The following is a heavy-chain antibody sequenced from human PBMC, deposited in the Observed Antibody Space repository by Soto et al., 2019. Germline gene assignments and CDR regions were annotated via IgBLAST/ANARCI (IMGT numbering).Heavy chain of an antibody. Sequence: GGSLRLSCAASGFTFSSSWMHWVRQAPGKGLVWVSHINSDGTDTNYADSVKGRFTISRDNAKNTVYLQINSLRAEDTAVYYCARDWSYALNYWGQGSLVTVSS. J-gene: IGHJ4*02. V-gene: IGHV3-74*01. CDR1: GFTFSSSW. CDR2: INSDGTDT. CDR3: ARDWSYALNY. D-gene: IGHD3-16*01.